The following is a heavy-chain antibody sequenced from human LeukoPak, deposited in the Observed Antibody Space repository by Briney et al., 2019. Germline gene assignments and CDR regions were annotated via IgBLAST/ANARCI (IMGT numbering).Heavy chain of an antibody. Sequence: PSETLSLTCTVSGGSISSYYWSWIRQPPGKGLEWIGYIYYSGSTNYNPSLKSRVTISVDTSKNQFSLKLSPVTAADTAVYYCARDVAVAWFDPWGQGTLVTVSS. J-gene: IGHJ5*02. CDR2: IYYSGST. CDR1: GGSISSYY. CDR3: ARDVAVAWFDP. D-gene: IGHD6-19*01. V-gene: IGHV4-59*01.